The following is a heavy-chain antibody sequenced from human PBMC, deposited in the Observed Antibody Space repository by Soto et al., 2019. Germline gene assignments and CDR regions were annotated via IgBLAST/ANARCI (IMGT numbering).Heavy chain of an antibody. CDR1: GGTFSSYT. V-gene: IGHV1-69*02. CDR3: ASRLTFGGVIAPLGY. Sequence: SVKVSCKASGGTFSSYTISWVRQAPGQGLEWMGRIIPILGIANYAQKFQGRVTITADKSTSTAYMELSSLRSEDTAVYYCASRLTFGGVIAPLGYWGQGTPVTVSS. J-gene: IGHJ4*02. CDR2: IIPILGIA. D-gene: IGHD3-16*02.